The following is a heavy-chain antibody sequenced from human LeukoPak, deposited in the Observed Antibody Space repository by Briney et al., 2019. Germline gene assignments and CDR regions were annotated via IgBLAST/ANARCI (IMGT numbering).Heavy chain of an antibody. CDR1: GFTVSSNY. CDR2: IYSGGST. V-gene: IGHV3-53*01. J-gene: IGHJ4*02. Sequence: GGSLRLSCAASGFTVSSNYMSWVRQAPGKGLEWVSVIYSGGSTYYADSVKGRFTISRDNSKNTLYLQMNSLRAEDTAVYYCARAHGDYHFDYWGQGTLVTVSS. CDR3: ARAHGDYHFDY. D-gene: IGHD4-17*01.